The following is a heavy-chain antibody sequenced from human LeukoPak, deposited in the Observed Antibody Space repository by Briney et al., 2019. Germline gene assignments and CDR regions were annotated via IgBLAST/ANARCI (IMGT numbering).Heavy chain of an antibody. V-gene: IGHV4-59*01. CDR3: ASSIVEWELLYY. J-gene: IGHJ4*02. CDR1: GGSISSYY. Sequence: SETLSLTCTVSGGSISSYYWSWIRQPPGKGLEWIGYIYYSGSTNYNPSLKSRVTISVGTSKNQFSLKLSSVTAADTAVYYCASSIVEWELLYYWGQGTLVTVSS. D-gene: IGHD1-26*01. CDR2: IYYSGST.